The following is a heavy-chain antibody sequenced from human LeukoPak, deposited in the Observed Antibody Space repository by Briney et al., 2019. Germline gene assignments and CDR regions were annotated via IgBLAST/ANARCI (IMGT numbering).Heavy chain of an antibody. CDR3: AREVCSGGSCYSGY. Sequence: PSETLSLTGTVSGGSISSFCWSWIRQPPGKGLDWIGYIYYSGSTNYNPSLKSRVTISVDTSNNQFSLKLSSVTAADTAVYYCAREVCSGGSCYSGYWGQGTLVTVSS. D-gene: IGHD2-15*01. V-gene: IGHV4-59*01. J-gene: IGHJ4*02. CDR1: GGSISSFC. CDR2: IYYSGST.